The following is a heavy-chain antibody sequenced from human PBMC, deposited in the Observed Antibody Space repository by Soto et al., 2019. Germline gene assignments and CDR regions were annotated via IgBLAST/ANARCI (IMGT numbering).Heavy chain of an antibody. J-gene: IGHJ4*02. CDR3: ARGPEWYSSSWYPFDY. CDR1: GYTFTGYY. Sequence: RASVKVSCKASGYTFTGYYMHWVRRAPGQGLEWMGWINPNSGGTNYAQKFQGRVTMTRDTSISTAYMELSRLRSDDTAVYYCARGPEWYSSSWYPFDYWGQGTLVTVSS. V-gene: IGHV1-2*02. CDR2: INPNSGGT. D-gene: IGHD6-13*01.